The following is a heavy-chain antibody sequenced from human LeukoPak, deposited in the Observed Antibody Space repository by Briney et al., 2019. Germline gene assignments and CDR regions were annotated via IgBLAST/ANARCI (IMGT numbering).Heavy chain of an antibody. V-gene: IGHV3-73*01. CDR2: IRSKANSYAT. Sequence: GGSLRLSCAASGFTFSGSAMHWVRQASGKGLVWVGRIRSKANSYATAYAASVKGRFTISRDDSKNTAYLQMNSLKTEDTAVHYCTRRTSYSSSWGFDPWGQGTLVTVSS. CDR1: GFTFSGSA. J-gene: IGHJ5*02. CDR3: TRRTSYSSSWGFDP. D-gene: IGHD6-13*01.